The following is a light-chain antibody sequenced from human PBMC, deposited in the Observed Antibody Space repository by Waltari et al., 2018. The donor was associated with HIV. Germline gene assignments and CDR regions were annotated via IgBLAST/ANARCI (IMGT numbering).Light chain of an antibody. Sequence: DIQMTQSPSTLSASVGDRVTITCRASQNINSWLAWYQQKPGKAPKLLIYKASSLESGVPSRFSGSRSGTEFTLTISSLQPDDFATYYCQQYNTFSTFGQGTKVEIK. V-gene: IGKV1-5*03. CDR2: KAS. CDR1: QNINSW. CDR3: QQYNTFST. J-gene: IGKJ1*01.